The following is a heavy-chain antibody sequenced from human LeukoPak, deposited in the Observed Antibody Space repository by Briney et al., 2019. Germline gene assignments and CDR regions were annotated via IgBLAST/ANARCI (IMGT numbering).Heavy chain of an antibody. D-gene: IGHD3-10*01. CDR2: IRYDGSNK. CDR1: GFTFSSYG. V-gene: IGHV3-30*02. CDR3: AVPRTPTYYYGSGSYHDLDY. J-gene: IGHJ4*02. Sequence: PGGSLRLSCAASGFTFSSYGMHWVRQAPGKGLEWVAFIRYDGSNKYYADSVKGRFTISRDNSKNTLYLHVNSLRPEDTAVYYCAVPRTPTYYYGSGSYHDLDYWGQGTLVTVSS.